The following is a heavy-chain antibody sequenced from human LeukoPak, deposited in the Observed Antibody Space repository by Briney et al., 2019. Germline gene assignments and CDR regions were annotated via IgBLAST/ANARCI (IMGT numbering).Heavy chain of an antibody. Sequence: SQTLSLTCTVSGGSISSGGYYWSWIRQHPGKGLEWIGYIYYSGSTYYNPSLKSRVTISVDTSKNQFSMKLSSVTAADTAVYYCARAQKVGIFGVAYAYMDVWGKGTTVTVSS. J-gene: IGHJ6*03. CDR3: ARAQKVGIFGVAYAYMDV. V-gene: IGHV4-31*03. CDR2: IYYSGST. CDR1: GGSISSGGYY. D-gene: IGHD3-3*01.